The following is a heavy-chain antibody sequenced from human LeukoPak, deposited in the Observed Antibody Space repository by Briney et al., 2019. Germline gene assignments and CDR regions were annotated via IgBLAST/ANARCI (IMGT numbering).Heavy chain of an antibody. CDR2: ISDSGGRT. CDR3: AKDGLKLQKYYFDY. V-gene: IGHV3-23*01. J-gene: IGHJ4*02. D-gene: IGHD1-26*01. CDR1: GFTFSSYG. Sequence: GGTLRLSCAASGFTFSSYGMTWVRQAPGKGLEWVSGISDSGGRTFYADSVKGRFTIYRDNSKNTLYLQMNTLRSEDTAVYYCAKDGLKLQKYYFDYWGQGTLVTVSS.